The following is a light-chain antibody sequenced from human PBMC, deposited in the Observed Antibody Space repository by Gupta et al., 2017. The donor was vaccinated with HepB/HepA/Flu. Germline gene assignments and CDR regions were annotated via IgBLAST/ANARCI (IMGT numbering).Light chain of an antibody. CDR3: QQEDCYPRT. J-gene: IGKJ1*01. V-gene: IGKV1-8*01. CDR1: QGISSY. Sequence: IWMTQSSSSFSAYTGDRATITCWASQGISSYLDWYQQKPEKAPKILIYAASTLQSGVPSRFSSSGYGTDFTLTIGCLQSEDFATYYCQQEDCYPRTFGQGTKVEIK. CDR2: AAS.